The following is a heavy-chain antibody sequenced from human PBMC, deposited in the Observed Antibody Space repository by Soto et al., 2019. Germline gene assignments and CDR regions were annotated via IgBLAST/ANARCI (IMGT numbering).Heavy chain of an antibody. Sequence: QVQLVQSGAEVKKPGASVKVSCKASGNTFSNYYIHWVRQAPGQGLEWMGTINPSGGHTTYAQKFLGRVTMTIDSSTSTLYMELTSLRFEDTAVYYCARGGHVVVVTAAFDYWGQGTLVTVSS. CDR2: INPSGGHT. V-gene: IGHV1-46*03. D-gene: IGHD2-21*02. CDR1: GNTFSNYY. J-gene: IGHJ4*02. CDR3: ARGGHVVVVTAAFDY.